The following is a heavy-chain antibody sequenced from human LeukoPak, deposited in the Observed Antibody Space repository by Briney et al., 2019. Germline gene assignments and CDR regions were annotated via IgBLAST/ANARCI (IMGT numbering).Heavy chain of an antibody. Sequence: PGGSLRLSCAASGFTFSSYSMNWVRQAPGKGLEWVSSISSSSYIYYADSVKGRFTISRDNAKNSLYLQMNSLRAEDTAVYYCARDASLDVAFDIWGQGTMVTVSS. J-gene: IGHJ3*02. CDR3: ARDASLDVAFDI. CDR2: ISSSSYI. CDR1: GFTFSSYS. V-gene: IGHV3-21*01.